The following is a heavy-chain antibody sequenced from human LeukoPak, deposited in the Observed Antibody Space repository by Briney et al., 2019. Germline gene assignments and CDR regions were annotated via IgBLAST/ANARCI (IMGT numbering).Heavy chain of an antibody. D-gene: IGHD3-10*01. CDR1: GDSVSNYG. Sequence: SETLSLTCSVSGDSVSNYGWSWVRQPPGKGLEWIGYVYASGINSDNQNPALKSRVAISVDAWRNQFSLRLNSVTAADTAIYYCARDNFGSLDFWGQGALVTVSS. CDR3: ARDNFGSLDF. J-gene: IGHJ4*02. V-gene: IGHV4-59*02. CDR2: VYASGINSD.